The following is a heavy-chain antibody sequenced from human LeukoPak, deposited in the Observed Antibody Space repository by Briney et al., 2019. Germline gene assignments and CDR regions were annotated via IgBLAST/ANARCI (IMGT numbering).Heavy chain of an antibody. CDR2: ISYDVSNK. D-gene: IGHD4-17*01. V-gene: IGHV3-30*18. CDR3: AKDSVEFGDYVSMYYLDY. Sequence: GGSLRLSCAASGFTFSNAWMSWVRQAPGKGLEWVAVISYDVSNKYYADSVKGRFTISRDNSKNTLYLQMNSLRTEDTAVYYCAKDSVEFGDYVSMYYLDYWGQGTLVTVSS. CDR1: GFTFSNAW. J-gene: IGHJ4*02.